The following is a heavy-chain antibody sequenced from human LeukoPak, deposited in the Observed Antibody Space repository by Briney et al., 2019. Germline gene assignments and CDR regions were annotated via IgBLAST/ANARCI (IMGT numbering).Heavy chain of an antibody. CDR1: GFSFSSYT. Sequence: PGGSLRLSCTASGFSFSSYTMSWVRQAPGKGLEWVSAISGSGGSTYYADSVKGRFTISRDNSKNTLYLQMNSLRAEDTAVYYCAKDPGYEIAVAAYFDYWGQGTLVTVSS. V-gene: IGHV3-23*01. D-gene: IGHD6-19*01. J-gene: IGHJ4*02. CDR2: ISGSGGST. CDR3: AKDPGYEIAVAAYFDY.